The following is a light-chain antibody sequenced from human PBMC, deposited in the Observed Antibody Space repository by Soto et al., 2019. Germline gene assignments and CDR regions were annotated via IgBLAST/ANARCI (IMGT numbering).Light chain of an antibody. Sequence: QSVLTQPPSASGTPGQRVTISCSGSSSNIGSNTVNWYQQLPGTAPKLLIYSNNQRPSGVPVRFSGSKSGTSASLAISGLQSEDEADYYCAAWDDSLNGQVFGGGTQLTVL. CDR3: AAWDDSLNGQV. J-gene: IGLJ3*02. V-gene: IGLV1-44*01. CDR1: SSNIGSNT. CDR2: SNN.